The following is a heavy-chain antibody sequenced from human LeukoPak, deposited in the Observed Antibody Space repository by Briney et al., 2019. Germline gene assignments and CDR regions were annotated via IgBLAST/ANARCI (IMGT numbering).Heavy chain of an antibody. J-gene: IGHJ5*02. Sequence: SVKVSCKASGGTFSSYAISWVRQAPGQGLEWMGGIIPIFGTANYAQKFQGRVTITADGSTSTAYKELSSLRSEDTAVYYCARDYYGDYVYGGWFDPWGQGTLVTVSS. CDR3: ARDYYGDYVYGGWFDP. CDR1: GGTFSSYA. V-gene: IGHV1-69*13. CDR2: IIPIFGTA. D-gene: IGHD4-17*01.